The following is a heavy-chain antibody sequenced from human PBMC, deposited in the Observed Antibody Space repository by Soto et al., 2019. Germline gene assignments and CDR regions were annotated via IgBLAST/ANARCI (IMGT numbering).Heavy chain of an antibody. CDR3: ARGRLYWGSGSYSDYMDV. Sequence: SETLSLTCAVYGGSFSGYYWSWIRQPPGKGLEWIGEINHSGSTNYNPSLKSRVTISVDTSKNQFSLKLSSVTAADTAVYYCARGRLYWGSGSYSDYMDVWGKGTTVTVSS. D-gene: IGHD3-10*01. J-gene: IGHJ6*03. CDR2: INHSGST. V-gene: IGHV4-34*01. CDR1: GGSFSGYY.